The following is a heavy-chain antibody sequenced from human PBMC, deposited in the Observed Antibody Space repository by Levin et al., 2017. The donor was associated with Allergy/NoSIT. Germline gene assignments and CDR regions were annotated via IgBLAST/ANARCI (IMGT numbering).Heavy chain of an antibody. CDR2: FDPEDGET. Sequence: ASVKVSCKVSGYTLTELSMHWVRQAPGKGLEWMGGFDPEDGETIYAQKFQGRVTMTEDTSTDTAYMELSSLRSEDTAVYYCATPRGGEYGDDAFDIWGQGTMVTVSS. J-gene: IGHJ3*02. CDR3: ATPRGGEYGDDAFDI. CDR1: GYTLTELS. D-gene: IGHD3-10*01. V-gene: IGHV1-24*01.